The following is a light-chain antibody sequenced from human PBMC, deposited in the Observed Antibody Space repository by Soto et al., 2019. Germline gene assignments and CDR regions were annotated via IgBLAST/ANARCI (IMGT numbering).Light chain of an antibody. CDR2: DAS. CDR1: QSVSSY. CDR3: QQRSNWPPT. J-gene: IGKJ1*01. Sequence: EIVLTQSPATRSLSPGERATLSCRASQSVSSYVAWYQQKPGQAPRLLIYDASNRATGIPARFSGSGSGTDFTLTISSLEPEDFAVYYCQQRSNWPPTFGQGTKVEIK. V-gene: IGKV3-11*01.